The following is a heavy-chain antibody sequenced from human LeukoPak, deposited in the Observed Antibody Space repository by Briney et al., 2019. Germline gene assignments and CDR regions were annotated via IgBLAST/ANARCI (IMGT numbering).Heavy chain of an antibody. CDR2: LKEDGGEK. J-gene: IGHJ4*02. CDR3: AREVHPEGYNYDLVLDY. D-gene: IGHD3-16*01. CDR1: GFTFSSHW. V-gene: IGHV3-7*01. Sequence: PGGSLRLSCAASGFTFSSHWMNWVRQAPGKGLEWLANLKEDGGEKYYVDSVKGRFTISRDNARNSLYLQMNSLRAEDTAVYYCAREVHPEGYNYDLVLDYWGQGTLVTVSS.